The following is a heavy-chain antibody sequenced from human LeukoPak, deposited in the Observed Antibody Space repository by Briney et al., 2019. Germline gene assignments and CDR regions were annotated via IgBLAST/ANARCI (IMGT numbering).Heavy chain of an antibody. Sequence: PGGSLRLSCAASGFTFSSYAMSWVRQAPGKGLEWVSAISGSGGSTYYADSVKGRFTISRDNAKNSLYLQMNSLRAEDTAVYYCARGQYPQSYFDYWGQGTLVTVSS. CDR3: ARGQYPQSYFDY. J-gene: IGHJ4*02. V-gene: IGHV3-23*01. CDR1: GFTFSSYA. CDR2: ISGSGGST. D-gene: IGHD4-4*01.